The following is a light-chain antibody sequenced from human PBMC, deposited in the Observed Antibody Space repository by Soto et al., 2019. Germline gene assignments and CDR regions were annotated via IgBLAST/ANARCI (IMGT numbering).Light chain of an antibody. CDR3: QQRSSWPLT. V-gene: IGKV3-11*01. J-gene: IGKJ4*01. CDR2: DAS. Sequence: PGARAALSCRASQSVSSYLAWYQQKPGQAPRPLIYDASNRATGIPARFSGSGSGTDFTLTISSLQSEDFAVYYCQQRSSWPLTFGGGTKVDIK. CDR1: QSVSSY.